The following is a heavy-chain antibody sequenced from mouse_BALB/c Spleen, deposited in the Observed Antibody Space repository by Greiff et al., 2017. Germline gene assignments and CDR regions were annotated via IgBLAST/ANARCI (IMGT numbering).Heavy chain of an antibody. J-gene: IGHJ3*01. Sequence: DVQLQESGPGLVKPSQSLSLTCTATGYSITSDYAWYWIRQFPGNKLEWMSYISYSGSTGYNPSLKSRISITLDTSKNQFFLQLNSVTTEDTATYYCARWDSFITAIADWGQGTLVTVSA. D-gene: IGHD1-1*01. V-gene: IGHV3-2*02. CDR1: GYSITSDYA. CDR2: ISYSGST. CDR3: ARWDSFITAIAD.